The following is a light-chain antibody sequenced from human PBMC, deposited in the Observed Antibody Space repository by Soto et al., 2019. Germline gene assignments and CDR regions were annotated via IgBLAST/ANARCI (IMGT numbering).Light chain of an antibody. J-gene: IGKJ1*01. CDR2: DAS. CDR3: QQRGNWPRT. Sequence: EIVLTQSPATLSLSPGERASLSCRASQSVDSYLAWYQQKPGQAPRLLIHDASNRAAGIPARFSGSGFGTDFTLTISSLEPEDFAVYYCQQRGNWPRTFGQGTKVE. V-gene: IGKV3-11*01. CDR1: QSVDSY.